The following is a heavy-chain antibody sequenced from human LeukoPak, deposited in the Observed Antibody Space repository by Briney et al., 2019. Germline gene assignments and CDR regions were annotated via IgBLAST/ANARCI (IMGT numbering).Heavy chain of an antibody. CDR3: ARDPDTDYYDSSGPPM. V-gene: IGHV1-2*02. J-gene: IGHJ4*02. D-gene: IGHD3-22*01. CDR1: GYIFTGYY. Sequence: GASVKVSCKASGYIFTGYYMHWVRQAPGQGLEWMGWINPNSGDTNYAQKFQGRVTMTRDTSISTAYMELSRLRSDDTAVYYCARDPDTDYYDSSGPPMWGQGTLVTVSS. CDR2: INPNSGDT.